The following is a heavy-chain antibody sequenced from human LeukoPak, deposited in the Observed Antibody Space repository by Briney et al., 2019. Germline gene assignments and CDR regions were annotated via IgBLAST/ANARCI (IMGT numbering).Heavy chain of an antibody. CDR2: IKQDGSEK. J-gene: IGHJ5*02. Sequence: AGGSLRLSCAASGFTFSSYWMSWVRQGPGKGLEWVANIKQDGSEKYYVDSVKGRFTISRDNAQNSLYLQMNSLRAEDTALYYCARVVRLSSGYNWFDPWGQGSLVTGSS. CDR3: ARVVRLSSGYNWFDP. CDR1: GFTFSSYW. V-gene: IGHV3-7*04. D-gene: IGHD3-22*01.